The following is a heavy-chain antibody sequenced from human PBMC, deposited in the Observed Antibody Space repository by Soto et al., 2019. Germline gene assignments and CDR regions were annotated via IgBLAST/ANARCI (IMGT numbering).Heavy chain of an antibody. CDR1: GDSISSGDYY. J-gene: IGHJ4*02. D-gene: IGHD4-17*01. CDR3: ARGGGEYDY. V-gene: IGHV4-30-4*01. CDR2: IYYTGST. Sequence: SETLFTCTVSGDSISSGDYYWSWIRQPPGKGLEWIGYIYYTGSTYYNPSLKSRLSISVDTSKNQFSLSLHSVTAADTAVYYCARGGGEYDYWGPGTLVTVSS.